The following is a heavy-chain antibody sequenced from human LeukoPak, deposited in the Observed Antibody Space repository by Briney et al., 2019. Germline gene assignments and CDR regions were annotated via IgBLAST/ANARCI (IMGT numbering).Heavy chain of an antibody. D-gene: IGHD2-2*01. J-gene: IGHJ4*02. V-gene: IGHV4-4*08. CDR3: ARLSPIVVVPAASFDY. Sequence: SETLSLTWNVSGGSIRGYYWSWIRQPPGKGLEWIGYIYSSGSTNYNPSLKSRVTISVDTSKNQFSLKLSSVTAADTAVYYCARLSPIVVVPAASFDYWGQGTLVTVSS. CDR1: GGSIRGYY. CDR2: IYSSGST.